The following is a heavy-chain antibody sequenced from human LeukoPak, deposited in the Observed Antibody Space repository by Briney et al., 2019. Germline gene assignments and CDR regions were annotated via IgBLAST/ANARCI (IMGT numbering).Heavy chain of an antibody. CDR2: IYPDDSDT. D-gene: IGHD6-13*01. V-gene: IGHV5-51*01. CDR3: ARRTGIAAAGTYYFDY. J-gene: IGHJ4*02. CDR1: GYSFTNYW. Sequence: RGVSLKISCKGSGYSFTNYWIGWVRQMPGKGLEWMGIIYPDDSDTRYSPSFQGRVTILVDKSISTAYLQWSSLKASDTAMYYCARRTGIAAAGTYYFDYWGQGTLVTVSS.